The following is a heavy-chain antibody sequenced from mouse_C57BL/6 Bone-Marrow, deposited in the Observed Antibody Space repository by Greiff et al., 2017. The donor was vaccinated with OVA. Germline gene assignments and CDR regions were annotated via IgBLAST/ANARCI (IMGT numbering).Heavy chain of an antibody. V-gene: IGHV8-8*01. Sequence: QVTLKESGPGILQPSQTLSLTCSFSGFSLSTFGMGVGWIRQPSGKGLEWLAHIWWDDDKYYNPALKSRLTISKDTSKNQVFLKIANVDTADTATYYCARIEGLWLRRRAGYYAMDYWGQGTSVTVSS. D-gene: IGHD2-2*01. CDR2: IWWDDDK. J-gene: IGHJ4*01. CDR1: GFSLSTFGMG. CDR3: ARIEGLWLRRRAGYYAMDY.